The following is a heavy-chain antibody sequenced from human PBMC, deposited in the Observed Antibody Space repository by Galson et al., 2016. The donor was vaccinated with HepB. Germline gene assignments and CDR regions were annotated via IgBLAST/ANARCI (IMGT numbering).Heavy chain of an antibody. J-gene: IGHJ4*02. CDR2: IRQAASEK. D-gene: IGHD2-21*02. CDR3: ARDYRHCGADPM. CDR1: GFAFNTYW. Sequence: SLRLSCAASGFAFNTYWMSWVRHAPGKGLEWVANIRQAASEKYPVDSVKGRFTISRDNAKNSLYLQMNSLTADDTAVYYCARDYRHCGADPMGAQGTLVTVSS. V-gene: IGHV3-7*01.